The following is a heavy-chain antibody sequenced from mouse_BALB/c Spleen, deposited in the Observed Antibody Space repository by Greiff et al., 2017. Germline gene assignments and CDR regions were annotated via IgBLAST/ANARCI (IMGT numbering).Heavy chain of an antibody. CDR2: ISSGGSYT. Sequence: EVKLEESGGGLVKPGGSLKLSCAASGFTFSSYAMSWVRQSPEKRLEWVAEISSGGSYTYYPDTVTGRFTISRDNAKNTLYLEMSSLRSEDTAMYYCAITTVGSFDYWGQGTTLTVSS. D-gene: IGHD1-1*01. CDR3: AITTVGSFDY. J-gene: IGHJ2*01. CDR1: GFTFSSYA. V-gene: IGHV5-9-4*01.